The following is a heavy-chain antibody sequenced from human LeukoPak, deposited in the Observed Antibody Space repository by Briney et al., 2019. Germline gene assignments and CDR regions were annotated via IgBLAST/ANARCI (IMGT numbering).Heavy chain of an antibody. V-gene: IGHV1-3*02. CDR1: GYTFTSYA. D-gene: IGHD6-19*01. Sequence: ASVKVSCKASGYTFTSYAMHWVRQAPGQRLEWMGWSNAGNGNTKYSQELQGRVTITRDTSASTAYMELSSLRSEDMAVYYCARAPDSSGWSTPFDYWGQGTLVTVSS. J-gene: IGHJ4*02. CDR3: ARAPDSSGWSTPFDY. CDR2: SNAGNGNT.